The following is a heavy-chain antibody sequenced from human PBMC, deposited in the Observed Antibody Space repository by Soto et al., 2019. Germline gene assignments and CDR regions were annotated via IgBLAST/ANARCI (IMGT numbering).Heavy chain of an antibody. CDR1: GGSVNTSSYY. J-gene: IGHJ4*02. Sequence: SETLSLTCSVSGGSVNTSSYYWGWIRQPPGKGLEWIGTIFYSGNTYYNPSLKSRVTISVDTSKNQFSLKLSSVTAADTAVYYCAPHWQRRFEYWGQGTLVTVSS. D-gene: IGHD6-25*01. V-gene: IGHV4-39*01. CDR3: APHWQRRFEY. CDR2: IFYSGNT.